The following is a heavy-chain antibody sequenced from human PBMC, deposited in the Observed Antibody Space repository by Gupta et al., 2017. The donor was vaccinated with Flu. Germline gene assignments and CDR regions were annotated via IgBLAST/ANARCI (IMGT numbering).Heavy chain of an antibody. CDR2: INQDGSTK. CDR3: ARNRGWEQFDY. D-gene: IGHD3-10*01. Sequence: EVQLVESGGGLVQPGGSLRLACAAYGFTFSDAWMKWVRQAPGKGLEGGANINQDGSTKKDVDSLKGRFTVSRDNAKNSLYLKMDSLRAEDTAVYFCARNRGWEQFDYWGQGTLVAVSS. J-gene: IGHJ4*02. V-gene: IGHV3-7*01. CDR1: GFTFSDAW.